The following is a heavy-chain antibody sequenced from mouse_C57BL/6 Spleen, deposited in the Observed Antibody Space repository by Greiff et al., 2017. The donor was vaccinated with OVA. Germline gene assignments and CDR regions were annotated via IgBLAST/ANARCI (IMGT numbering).Heavy chain of an antibody. CDR2: IYPYDSET. D-gene: IGHD2-2*01. J-gene: IGHJ2*01. CDR3: AIYYGYDGGYFDY. CDR1: GYNFTSYW. V-gene: IGHV1-61*01. Sequence: QVQLQQPGAELVRPGSSVKLSCKASGYNFTSYWMDWVKQRPGQGLEWIGNIYPYDSETHYNQKFKDKATLTADKSSSTAYMQLSSLTSEDSAVYYCAIYYGYDGGYFDYWGQGTPLTVSS.